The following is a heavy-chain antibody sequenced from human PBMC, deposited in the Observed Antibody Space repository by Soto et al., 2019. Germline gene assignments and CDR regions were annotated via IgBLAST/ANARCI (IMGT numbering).Heavy chain of an antibody. CDR3: ASSGWQQLALDY. Sequence: SETLSLTCAVSGGSISSGGYSWSWIRQPPGKGLEWIGYIYHSGSTYYNPSLKSRVTISVDRSKNQFSLKLSSVTAADTAVYYCASSGWQQLALDYWGQEPWSPSPQ. CDR1: GGSISSGGYS. J-gene: IGHJ4*01. V-gene: IGHV4-30-2*01. D-gene: IGHD6-13*01. CDR2: IYHSGST.